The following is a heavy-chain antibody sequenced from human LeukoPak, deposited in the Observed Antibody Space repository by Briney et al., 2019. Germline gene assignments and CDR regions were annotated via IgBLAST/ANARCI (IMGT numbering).Heavy chain of an antibody. CDR3: ATDQYGYNSY. V-gene: IGHV4-39*01. J-gene: IGHJ4*02. D-gene: IGHD5-24*01. Sequence: KTSETLSRTCTVSGGSISSSSYYWGWIRQPPGKGLEWIGSIYYSGGTYYNPSLKSRVTTSVDTSKNQVSLKLSSVTAADTAVYYCATDQYGYNSYWGQGTLVTVSS. CDR2: IYYSGGT. CDR1: GGSISSSSYY.